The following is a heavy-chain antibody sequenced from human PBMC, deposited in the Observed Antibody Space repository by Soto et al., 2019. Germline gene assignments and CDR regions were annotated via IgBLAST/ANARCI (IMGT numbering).Heavy chain of an antibody. CDR3: ARDPRMDHFDY. CDR1: GFTFSSYG. V-gene: IGHV3-33*01. J-gene: IGHJ4*02. D-gene: IGHD2-2*03. CDR2: IWYVGSNK. Sequence: GGSLRLSCAASGFTFSSYGMHWVRQAPGKGLEWVVVIWYVGSNKYYADSVKGRFTISRDNSKNTLYLQMNRLRAEDTAVYCCARDPRMDHFDYWGQGTLVTVSS.